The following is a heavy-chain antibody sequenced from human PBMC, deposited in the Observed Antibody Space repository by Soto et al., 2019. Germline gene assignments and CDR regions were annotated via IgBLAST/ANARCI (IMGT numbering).Heavy chain of an antibody. CDR1: GFTFSSYS. CDR3: ARGITIFGVVIMGYYFDY. Sequence: EVQLVESGGGLVQPGGSLRLSCAASGFTFSSYSMNWVRQAPGKGLEWVSYISSSSSTIYYADSVKGRFTISRDNAKNSLYLRMDSLRDEDTAVYYCARGITIFGVVIMGYYFDYWGQGTLVTVSS. D-gene: IGHD3-3*01. V-gene: IGHV3-48*02. CDR2: ISSSSSTI. J-gene: IGHJ4*02.